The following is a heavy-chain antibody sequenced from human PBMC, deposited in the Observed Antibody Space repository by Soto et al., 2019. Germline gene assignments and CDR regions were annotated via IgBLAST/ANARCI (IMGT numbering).Heavy chain of an antibody. CDR1: GASISSDNR. D-gene: IGHD2-15*01. V-gene: IGHV4-4*02. J-gene: IGHJ6*02. CDR3: AEKVPAALRLYYFLGLDV. CDR2: ISQSGTT. Sequence: SETLSLTCAVSGASISSDNRWTWVRQPPGEGLEWIGEISQSGTTKYNPSLASRVTISVDKSKNQFSLRLTSMTAADTAVYYCAEKVPAALRLYYFLGLDVWGQGTTVTVSS.